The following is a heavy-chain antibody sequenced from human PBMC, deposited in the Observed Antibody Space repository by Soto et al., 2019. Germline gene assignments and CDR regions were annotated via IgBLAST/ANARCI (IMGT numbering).Heavy chain of an antibody. Sequence: GESLKISCQGSGYRFSNYWIDWVRQMPGKGPERIGIFYPGYSDTRXSPSFQGQVTISADKVTSSAYLQWSSLKASDTAIYYCARRDQLGYQYNALDFWGQGTTVTVSS. CDR2: FYPGYSDT. CDR1: GYRFSNYW. V-gene: IGHV5-51*01. CDR3: ARRDQLGYQYNALDF. D-gene: IGHD7-27*01. J-gene: IGHJ6*02.